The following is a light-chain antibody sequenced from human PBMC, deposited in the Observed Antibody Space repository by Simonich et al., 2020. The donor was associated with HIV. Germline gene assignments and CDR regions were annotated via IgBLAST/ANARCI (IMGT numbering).Light chain of an antibody. CDR2: DVR. CDR3: SSYAGSNNLV. CDR1: SSDVGGYNY. V-gene: IGLV2-8*01. J-gene: IGLJ2*01. Sequence: QSALTQPASVSGSPGQSITISCTGTSSDVGGYNYVSWYQQHPGKAPKLMIYDVRKRPSGVSNRFSASKSGNTASLTVSGLQAEDEADYYCSSYAGSNNLVFGGGTKLTVL.